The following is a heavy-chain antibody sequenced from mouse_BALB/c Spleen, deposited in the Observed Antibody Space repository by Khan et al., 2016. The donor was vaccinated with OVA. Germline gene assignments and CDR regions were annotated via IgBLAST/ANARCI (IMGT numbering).Heavy chain of an antibody. CDR2: ISYSGRT. J-gene: IGHJ3*01. Sequence: EVQLQESGPGLVKPSQSLSLTCTVTGYSITSDYAWNWIRQFPGNKLEWMGYISYSGRTSYTPSLKNRISITRDTSKNQFFLQLNSVTTEDTATYYCVRGRAYWGQGTLVTVSA. D-gene: IGHD3-3*01. CDR1: GYSITSDYA. V-gene: IGHV3-2*02. CDR3: VRGRAY.